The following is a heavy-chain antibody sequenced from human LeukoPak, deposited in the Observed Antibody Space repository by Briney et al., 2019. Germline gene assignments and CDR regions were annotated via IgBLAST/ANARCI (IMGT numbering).Heavy chain of an antibody. D-gene: IGHD6-6*01. CDR2: INHSGST. Sequence: SETLSLICAVYGGSFSGYYWRWIRQPPGKGLEWIGEINHSGSTNYNPSLKSRVTMSLDTSKSRFSLRLTSVTAADTALYYCAREYTTTSTAFDIWGQGTMVTVS. CDR1: GGSFSGYY. V-gene: IGHV4-34*01. J-gene: IGHJ3*02. CDR3: AREYTTTSTAFDI.